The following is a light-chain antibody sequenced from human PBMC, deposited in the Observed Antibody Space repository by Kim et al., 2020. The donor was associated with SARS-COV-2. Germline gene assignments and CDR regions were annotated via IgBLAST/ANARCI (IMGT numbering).Light chain of an antibody. CDR1: NIGSKS. CDR2: YDS. Sequence: SYELTQPPSVSVAPGKTARITCGGNNIGSKSVHWYQQKPGQAPVLVIYYDSDRPSGIPERFSGSNSGNTATLTISRVEAGDEADYYCQVWDSSSDHRVFGGAPRLTVL. V-gene: IGLV3-21*04. CDR3: QVWDSSSDHRV. J-gene: IGLJ3*02.